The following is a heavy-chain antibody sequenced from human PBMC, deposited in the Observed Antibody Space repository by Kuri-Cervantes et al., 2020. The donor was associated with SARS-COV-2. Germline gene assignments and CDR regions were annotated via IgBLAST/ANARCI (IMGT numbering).Heavy chain of an antibody. CDR2: IGTAGDP. V-gene: IGHV3-13*05. CDR3: ARDLREGRLDP. Sequence: ESLKISCAASGFTFDDYTMHWVRQATGKGLEWVSAIGTAGDPYYPGSVKGRFTISRENAKNSLYLQMNSLRAGDTAVYYCARDLREGRLDPWGQGNPVNGAS. CDR1: GFTFDDYT. D-gene: IGHD3-10*01. J-gene: IGHJ5*02.